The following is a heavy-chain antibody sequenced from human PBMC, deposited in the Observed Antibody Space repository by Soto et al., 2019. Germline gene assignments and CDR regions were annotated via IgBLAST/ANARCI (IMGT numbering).Heavy chain of an antibody. CDR3: DYSYGYGGAGAYYYGMDV. CDR2: IYSGGST. J-gene: IGHJ6*02. CDR1: GFTVSSDY. V-gene: IGHV3-66*01. Sequence: EVQLVESGGGLVQPGGSLRLSCAASGFTVSSDYMSWVRQAPGKGLEWVSVIYSGGSTYYADSVKGRFTISRDNSKNTLYLQMNSLRAEDTAVYYCDYSYGYGGAGAYYYGMDVWGQGTTVTVSS. D-gene: IGHD5-18*01.